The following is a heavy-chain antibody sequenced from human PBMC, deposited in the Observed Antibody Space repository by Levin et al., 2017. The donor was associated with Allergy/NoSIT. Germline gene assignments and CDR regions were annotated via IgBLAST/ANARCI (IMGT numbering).Heavy chain of an antibody. V-gene: IGHV1-18*01. CDR3: ARYCSGGTCSVFDY. Sequence: ASVKVSCKASGYTFTNYGISWVRQAPGQGFEWMGWVSTYNGEKNYAQKFQDRVTMTTDTSTSTAYMELGSLRSDDTAVYYCARYCSGGTCSVFDYWGQGTLVTVSS. D-gene: IGHD2-15*01. CDR1: GYTFTNYG. CDR2: VSTYNGEK. J-gene: IGHJ4*02.